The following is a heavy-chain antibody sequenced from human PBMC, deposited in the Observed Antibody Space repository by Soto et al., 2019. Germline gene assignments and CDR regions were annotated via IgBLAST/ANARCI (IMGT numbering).Heavy chain of an antibody. V-gene: IGHV3-74*03. CDR1: GFTFSNYW. J-gene: IGHJ4*02. CDR3: ARDFTGSFDY. D-gene: IGHD1-26*01. CDR2: INTDGSSL. Sequence: GGSLRLSCAASGFTFSNYWMHWVRQAPGKGLVWVSRINTDGSSLTYADSVKGRFTISRDNAKNTLYPQMNSLRPEDTAVYYCARDFTGSFDYRGQGTLVTVSS.